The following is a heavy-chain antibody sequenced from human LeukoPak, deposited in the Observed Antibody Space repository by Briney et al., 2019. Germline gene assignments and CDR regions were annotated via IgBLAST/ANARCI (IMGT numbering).Heavy chain of an antibody. CDR3: TRYCTGTNCYVSGRFDP. J-gene: IGHJ5*02. CDR2: INSDGTST. V-gene: IGHV3-74*01. Sequence: PGGSLRLSCAASGFTFSNYWMHWVRQAPGKGLVWVSHINSDGTSTGYADSVKGRFTISRDNAKNTLFLQMSSLRAEDTAVYYCTRYCTGTNCYVSGRFDPWGQGTLVTVSS. CDR1: GFTFSNYW. D-gene: IGHD2-2*01.